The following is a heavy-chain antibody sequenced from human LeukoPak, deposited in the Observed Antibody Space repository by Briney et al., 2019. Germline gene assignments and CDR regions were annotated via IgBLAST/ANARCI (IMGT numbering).Heavy chain of an antibody. CDR3: ARSGGWDKYYFDY. J-gene: IGHJ4*02. CDR2: IYPGDSDT. Sequence: GESLKISCKASGYTFTNYWIGWVRQMPGKGLEWMGIIYPGDSDTRYSPSFQGQVTISADKSITTAYLQGSSLKASDTAMYYCARSGGWDKYYFDYWGQGTLVTVSS. V-gene: IGHV5-51*01. CDR1: GYTFTNYW. D-gene: IGHD6-19*01.